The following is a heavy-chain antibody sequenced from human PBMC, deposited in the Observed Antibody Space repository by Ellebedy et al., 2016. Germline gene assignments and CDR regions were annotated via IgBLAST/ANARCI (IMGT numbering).Heavy chain of an antibody. V-gene: IGHV4-59*01. CDR3: ARGPRHCSGATCYSPNFDS. J-gene: IGHJ4*02. CDR1: RGSISSYY. Sequence: SETLSLXXTVSRGSISSYYWSWIRQSPGQGLEWIGYVSYTGSTRYNSSLKSRVTISTDTSKNHFSLRLSSVTAADTAVYFCARGPRHCSGATCYSPNFDSWGQGTLVTVSS. D-gene: IGHD2-15*01. CDR2: VSYTGST.